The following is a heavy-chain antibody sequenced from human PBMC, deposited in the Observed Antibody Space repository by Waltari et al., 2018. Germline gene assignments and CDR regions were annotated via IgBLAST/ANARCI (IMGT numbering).Heavy chain of an antibody. CDR1: GVSMDDSSYY. CDR3: VRHRLAWYFDL. CDR2: VYYNGNT. J-gene: IGHJ2*01. D-gene: IGHD6-19*01. Sequence: QLQLQESGPGLVKPSETLSLTCTVSGVSMDDSSYYWGWIRQPPGKGLEWIGSVYYNGNTHHNPSHKSRVTVSGDTSKNQFSLMLNSVTAADTAVYYCVRHRLAWYFDLWGRGTLVTVSS. V-gene: IGHV4-39*01.